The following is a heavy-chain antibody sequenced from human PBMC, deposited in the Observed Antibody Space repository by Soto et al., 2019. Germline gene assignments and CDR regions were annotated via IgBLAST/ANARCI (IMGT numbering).Heavy chain of an antibody. CDR2: INHSGST. CDR1: GGSFSGYY. V-gene: IGHV4-34*01. Sequence: SETLSLTCAVYGGSFSGYYWSWIRQPPGKGLEWIGEINHSGSTNYNPSLKSRVTISVDTSKNQFSLKLSSVTAADTAVYYCARGGAVAVNYYYYYYMDVWGKGTTVTVSS. J-gene: IGHJ6*03. CDR3: ARGGAVAVNYYYYYYMDV. D-gene: IGHD6-19*01.